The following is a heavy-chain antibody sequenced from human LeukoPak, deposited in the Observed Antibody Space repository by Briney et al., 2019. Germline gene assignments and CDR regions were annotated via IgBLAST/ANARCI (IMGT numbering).Heavy chain of an antibody. CDR1: GGSFSGYY. D-gene: IGHD3-10*01. CDR3: ARSSLYRGYAFDI. CDR2: INHSGST. J-gene: IGHJ3*02. Sequence: SETLSLTCAVYGGSFSGYYWSWIRQPPGKGLEWIGEINHSGSTNYNPSLKSRVTISVDTSKNQFSLKLSSVTAADTAVYYCARSSLYRGYAFDIWGQGTVVTVSS. V-gene: IGHV4-34*01.